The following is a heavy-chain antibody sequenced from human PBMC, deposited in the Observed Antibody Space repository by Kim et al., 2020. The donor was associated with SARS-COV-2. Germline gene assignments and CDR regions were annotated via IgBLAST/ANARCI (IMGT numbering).Heavy chain of an antibody. CDR3: ARVPENQILTGETDY. D-gene: IGHD3-9*01. CDR1: GVPISSGSYF. Sequence: SETLSLTCSVSGVPISSGSYFWSWIRQHPERGLEWIGNISFSDGSTYYNPSLKSRVTISGDTSKNQFSLNVNSVTAADSAVYYCARVPENQILTGETDYWGQGTLVAVSS. J-gene: IGHJ4*02. CDR2: ISFSDGST. V-gene: IGHV4-31*03.